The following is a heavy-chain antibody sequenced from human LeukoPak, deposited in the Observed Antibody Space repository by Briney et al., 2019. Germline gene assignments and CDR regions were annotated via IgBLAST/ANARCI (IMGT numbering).Heavy chain of an antibody. Sequence: PGGSLRLSCAASGLTFSTYAVSWVRQAPGKGLEWVSAVRPSGGSTFYADSVKGRFTVSRDDSKNTLYLQMNSLRAEDTALYYCAKDRGYCSSTSCRSYYYYYGMDVWGQGTTVTVSS. D-gene: IGHD2-2*01. CDR1: GLTFSTYA. CDR3: AKDRGYCSSTSCRSYYYYYGMDV. J-gene: IGHJ6*02. V-gene: IGHV3-23*01. CDR2: VRPSGGST.